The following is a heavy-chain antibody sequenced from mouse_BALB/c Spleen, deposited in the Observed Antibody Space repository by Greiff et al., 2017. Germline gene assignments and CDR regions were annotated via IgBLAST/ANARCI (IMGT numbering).Heavy chain of an antibody. CDR2: IYPYNGGT. CDR1: GYTFTDYN. V-gene: IGHV1S29*02. D-gene: IGHD1-1*01. Sequence: VQLKESGPELVKPGASVKISCKASGYTFTDYNMHWVKQSHGKSLEWIGYIYPYNGGTGYNQKFKSKATLTVDNSSSTAYMELRSLTSEDSAVYYCVRETHYGSGPWCFDVWGAGTPVTVSS. CDR3: VRETHYGSGPWCFDV. J-gene: IGHJ1*01.